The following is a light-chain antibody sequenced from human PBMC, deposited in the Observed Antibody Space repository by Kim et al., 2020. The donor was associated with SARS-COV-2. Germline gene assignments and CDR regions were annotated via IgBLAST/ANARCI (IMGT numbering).Light chain of an antibody. V-gene: IGKV3-20*01. CDR3: QQYTHSPET. J-gene: IGKJ1*01. CDR2: GAS. CDR1: QSVYGNF. Sequence: SPGESATRACRASQSVYGNFLAWYQQRPGQAPRLLIYGASSRATGIPDRFSGSGSGTDFTLTISRLEPEDFAVYYCQQYTHSPETFGQGTKVDIK.